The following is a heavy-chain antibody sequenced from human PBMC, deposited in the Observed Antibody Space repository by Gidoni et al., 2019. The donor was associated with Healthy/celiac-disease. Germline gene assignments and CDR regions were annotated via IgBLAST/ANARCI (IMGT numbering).Heavy chain of an antibody. CDR2: FDPEECET. V-gene: IGHV1-24*01. CDR1: GHTRTELS. CDR3: ATSIRQLWLSQ. Sequence: QVQPVQSGAEVKKHGASVKVSCKVTGHTRTELSMHWGRQAPGNGLEWMGGFDPEECETIYAQKFQGSVTMTEDTSTATAYMELSSLRSEDTPVYYCATSIRQLWLSQWGQGTLVTVSS. J-gene: IGHJ4*02. D-gene: IGHD5-18*01.